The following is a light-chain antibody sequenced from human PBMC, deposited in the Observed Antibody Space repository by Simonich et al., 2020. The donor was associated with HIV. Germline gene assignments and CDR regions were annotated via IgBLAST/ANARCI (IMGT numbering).Light chain of an antibody. CDR3: QQYNSYSYT. J-gene: IGKJ2*01. Sequence: DIQMTQSPSSLSASVGDRVTVSCRASQSISSYLNWYQQKPGKAPKLLIYAASSLQRGVPSRVSGSASGTDFTLTISSLQPEDFATYYCQQYNSYSYTFGQGTKLEIK. CDR1: QSISSY. CDR2: AAS. V-gene: IGKV1-39*01.